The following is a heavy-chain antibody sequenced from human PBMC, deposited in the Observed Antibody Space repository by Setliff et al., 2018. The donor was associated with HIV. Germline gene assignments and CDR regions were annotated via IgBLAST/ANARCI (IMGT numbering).Heavy chain of an antibody. Sequence: SETLSLTCTVSGGSIDSGSYYWSWIRQPAGKGLEWIGRIYATGSTNYNPSLKSRVTISVDTSKNQFSLKLSSVTAADTAVYYCAREDSYYYDTVGYSYFDFWGQGALV. V-gene: IGHV4-61*02. CDR1: GGSIDSGSYY. CDR2: IYATGST. CDR3: AREDSYYYDTVGYSYFDF. J-gene: IGHJ4*02. D-gene: IGHD3-22*01.